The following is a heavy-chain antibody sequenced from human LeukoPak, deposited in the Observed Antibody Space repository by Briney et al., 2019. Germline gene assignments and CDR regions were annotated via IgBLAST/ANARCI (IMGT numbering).Heavy chain of an antibody. CDR3: ATEVVVVAATLSMDV. J-gene: IGHJ6*02. CDR2: INPNSGGT. CDR1: GYTFTGYY. D-gene: IGHD2-15*01. V-gene: IGHV1-2*02. Sequence: ASVKVPCKASGYTFTGYYMHWVRQAPGQGLEWMGWINPNSGGTNYAQKFQGRVTMTRDTSISTAYMELSRLRSDDTAVYYCATEVVVVAATLSMDVWGQGTTVTVSS.